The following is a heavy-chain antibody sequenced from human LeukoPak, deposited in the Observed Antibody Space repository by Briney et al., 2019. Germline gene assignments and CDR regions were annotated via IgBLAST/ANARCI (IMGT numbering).Heavy chain of an antibody. Sequence: GGSLRLSCAASGFTFSSYEMHWVRQAPGKGLEWVSYISSSGSTIYYADSVKGRFTISRDNAKNSLYLQMSSLRAEDTAVYYCARDYGGSSPFDYWGQGTLVTVSS. J-gene: IGHJ4*02. CDR3: ARDYGGSSPFDY. CDR1: GFTFSSYE. V-gene: IGHV3-48*03. D-gene: IGHD4-23*01. CDR2: ISSSGSTI.